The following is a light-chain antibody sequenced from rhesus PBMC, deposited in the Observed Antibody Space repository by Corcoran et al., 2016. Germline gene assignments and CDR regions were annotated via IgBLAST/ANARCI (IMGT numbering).Light chain of an antibody. V-gene: IGKV1-74*01. CDR3: QHSYGTPRT. CDR2: AAS. Sequence: DIQMTQSPSSLSASVGDRVTITCRASENVNNYLHWYQQKPGKAPKLLIYAASTLQSGAPSRFSGSGSGPDYTFTISSLQPEDVATYYCQHSYGTPRTFGQGTKVEIK. J-gene: IGKJ1*01. CDR1: ENVNNY.